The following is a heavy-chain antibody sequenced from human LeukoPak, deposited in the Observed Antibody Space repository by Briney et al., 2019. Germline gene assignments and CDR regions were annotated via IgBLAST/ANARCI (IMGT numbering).Heavy chain of an antibody. D-gene: IGHD2-21*02. V-gene: IGHV1-18*01. Sequence: GASVKVSCKASGYTFTSYGISWVRQAPGQGLEWMGWISAYNGNTNYAQKLQGRDTMTTDTSTSTAYMELRSLRSDDTAVYYCARHRGSLSAYCGGDCLIDYWGQGTLVTVSS. CDR3: ARHRGSLSAYCGGDCLIDY. CDR1: GYTFTSYG. CDR2: ISAYNGNT. J-gene: IGHJ4*02.